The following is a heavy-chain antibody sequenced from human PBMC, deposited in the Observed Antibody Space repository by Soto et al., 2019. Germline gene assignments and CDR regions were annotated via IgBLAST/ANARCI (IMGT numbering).Heavy chain of an antibody. CDR3: ARRRAAARRGWFDP. D-gene: IGHD6-6*01. J-gene: IGHJ5*02. V-gene: IGHV4-34*01. Sequence: SETLSLTCAVYGGSFSGYYWSWIRQPPGKGLEWIGEINHSGSTNYNPSLKSRVTISVDTSKNQFSLKLSSVTAADTAVYYRARRRAAARRGWFDPWGQGTLVTVSS. CDR1: GGSFSGYY. CDR2: INHSGST.